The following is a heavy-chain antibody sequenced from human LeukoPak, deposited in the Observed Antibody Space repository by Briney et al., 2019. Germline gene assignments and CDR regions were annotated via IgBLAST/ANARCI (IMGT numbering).Heavy chain of an antibody. V-gene: IGHV1-2*02. D-gene: IGHD2-2*01. Sequence: ASVTVSYKASGYTFTGYYMHWVRQAPGQGLEWMGWINPNSGGTNYAQKFQGRVTMTRDTSISTAYMELSRLRSDDTAVYYCARAVVVPAADFDYWGQGTLVTVSS. CDR2: INPNSGGT. J-gene: IGHJ4*02. CDR1: GYTFTGYY. CDR3: ARAVVVPAADFDY.